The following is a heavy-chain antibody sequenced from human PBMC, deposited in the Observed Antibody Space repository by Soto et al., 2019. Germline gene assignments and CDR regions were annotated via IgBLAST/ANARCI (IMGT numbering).Heavy chain of an antibody. J-gene: IGHJ6*02. CDR3: ARSQGYWYGLDF. Sequence: PGGSLTLSCAGYGLTLGTYGMTWVRQAPGKWLEGVSASTGTEANTQDVESVEGRFSSSREKTKNMHYLQMDSVRVEETAVEYCARSQGYWYGLDFWGQGTTVTVSS. CDR2: STGTEANT. CDR1: GLTLGTYG. V-gene: IGHV3-23*01.